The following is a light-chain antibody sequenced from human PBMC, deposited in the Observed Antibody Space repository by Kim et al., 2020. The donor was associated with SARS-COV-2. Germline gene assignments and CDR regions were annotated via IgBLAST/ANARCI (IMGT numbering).Light chain of an antibody. CDR2: WAS. CDR3: QQYYSTPT. Sequence: DIVMTQSPDSLAVSLGERATINCKSSQSVLYSSNNKNYLAWYQQKPGQPPKLLIYWASTRESGVPDRFSGSESGTDFTLTISSLQAEDVAVYYCQQYYSTPTFGQGTKVDIK. V-gene: IGKV4-1*01. CDR1: QSVLYSSNNKNY. J-gene: IGKJ1*01.